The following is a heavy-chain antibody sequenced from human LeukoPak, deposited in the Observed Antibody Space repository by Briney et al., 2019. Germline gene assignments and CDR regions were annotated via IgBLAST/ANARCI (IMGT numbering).Heavy chain of an antibody. CDR2: VRYDETDK. V-gene: IGHV3-30*02. J-gene: IGHJ4*02. D-gene: IGHD3-22*01. Sequence: GGSLRLSCEASGFTFENYGMHWVRQAPGKGLEWVAFVRYDETDKYYTDSVKGRFTISRDNSKNTLYLQMNSLRAEDTAVYYCASSYYYDSPFDYWGQGTLVTVSS. CDR3: ASSYYYDSPFDY. CDR1: GFTFENYG.